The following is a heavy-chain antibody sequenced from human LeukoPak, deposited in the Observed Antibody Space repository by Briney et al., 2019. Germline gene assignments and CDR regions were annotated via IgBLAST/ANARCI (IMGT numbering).Heavy chain of an antibody. Sequence: GASVKVSFKASGYTFTSYGISWVRQAPGQGIEWMGWISAYNGNTNYAQKLQGKVTMTTDTSTSTAYMELRSLRSDDTAVYYCAVSMSGQQLPHRNNYYYGMDVWGQGTTVTVSS. D-gene: IGHD6-13*01. CDR1: GYTFTSYG. V-gene: IGHV1-18*01. J-gene: IGHJ6*02. CDR3: AVSMSGQQLPHRNNYYYGMDV. CDR2: ISAYNGNT.